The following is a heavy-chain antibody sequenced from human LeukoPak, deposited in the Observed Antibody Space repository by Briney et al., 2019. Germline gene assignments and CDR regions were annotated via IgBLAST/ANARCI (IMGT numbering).Heavy chain of an antibody. V-gene: IGHV4-38-2*01. J-gene: IGHJ5*02. D-gene: IGHD2-2*01. Sequence: SETLSLTCAVSGYSISSGYYWGWIRQPPGKGLEWIGSIYHSGSTYYNPSLKSRVTISVDTSKNLFSLKLSSVTAADTAVYYCARLGGGCSSTSCYGWFDPWGQGTLVTVSS. CDR2: IYHSGST. CDR1: GYSISSGYY. CDR3: ARLGGGCSSTSCYGWFDP.